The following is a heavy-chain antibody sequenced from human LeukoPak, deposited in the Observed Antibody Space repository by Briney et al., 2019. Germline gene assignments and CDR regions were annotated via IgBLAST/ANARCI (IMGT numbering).Heavy chain of an antibody. CDR1: GLTVSSDY. D-gene: IGHD4/OR15-4a*01. CDR3: VKSASSYGANWFDP. Sequence: GGSLRLSCAASGLTVSSDYMSWVRQAPGKGLEYVSAISSNGDSTYYADSVKGRFIISRDNSKNSLSLHMSSLRAEDTAVYYCVKSASSYGANWFDPWGQGTLVTVSS. J-gene: IGHJ5*02. V-gene: IGHV3-64D*09. CDR2: ISSNGDST.